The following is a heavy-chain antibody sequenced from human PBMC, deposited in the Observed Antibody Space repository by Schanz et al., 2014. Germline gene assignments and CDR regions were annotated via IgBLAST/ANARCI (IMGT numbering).Heavy chain of an antibody. D-gene: IGHD3-10*01. CDR3: ASGVHVSSLQKGLQF. V-gene: IGHV3-48*01. CDR1: GFDFNSYS. Sequence: EVRLVESGGGLVQPGGSLRLSCEASGFDFNSYSMNWVRQVPGKGLEWLSYIATSSSTRHYAYSVKGRVTISRDNAKNSVSLQMRRLRVEDTAVYYCASGVHVSSLQKGLQFWGRGTLVIVSS. CDR2: IATSSSTR. J-gene: IGHJ1*01.